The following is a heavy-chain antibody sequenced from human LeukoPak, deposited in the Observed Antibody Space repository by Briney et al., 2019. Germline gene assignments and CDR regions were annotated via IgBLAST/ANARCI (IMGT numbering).Heavy chain of an antibody. Sequence: GGSLRLSCAASGFTFSSYAMHWVRQAPGKGLEWVAVISYDGSNKYYADSVKGRFTISRDNSKNTLYLQMNSLRAEDTAVYYCARDALAATHWFDPWGQGTLVTVSS. V-gene: IGHV3-30-3*01. CDR2: ISYDGSNK. CDR3: ARDALAATHWFDP. CDR1: GFTFSSYA. D-gene: IGHD2-15*01. J-gene: IGHJ5*02.